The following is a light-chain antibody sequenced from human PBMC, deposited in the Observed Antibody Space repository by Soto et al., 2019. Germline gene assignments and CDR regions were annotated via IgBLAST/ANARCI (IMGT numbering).Light chain of an antibody. CDR3: QQYNSDPLT. J-gene: IGKJ4*01. CDR2: DAS. V-gene: IGKV1-5*01. Sequence: DIQMTQSPSTLSASVGDRVTITCRASQSISSWLAWYQQKPGKAPKLLIYDASSLESGVPSRFSGSGSGTEITLTISSLQPDDCATYYCQQYNSDPLTFGGGTKVEIK. CDR1: QSISSW.